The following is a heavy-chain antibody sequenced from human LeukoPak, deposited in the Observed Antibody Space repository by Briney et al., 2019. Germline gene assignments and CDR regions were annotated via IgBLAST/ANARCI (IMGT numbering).Heavy chain of an antibody. CDR3: ARGSTWYQTNFDY. Sequence: SETLSLTCSVSGDSISSNSDYWGWIRQPPGKGLEWIGNIYHRGRTNYNPSLKSRVTISVDTSKNQFSLKLSSVTAADTAVYYCARGSTWYQTNFDYWGQGTLVTVSS. CDR1: GDSISSNSDY. V-gene: IGHV4-39*07. D-gene: IGHD6-13*01. J-gene: IGHJ4*02. CDR2: IYHRGRT.